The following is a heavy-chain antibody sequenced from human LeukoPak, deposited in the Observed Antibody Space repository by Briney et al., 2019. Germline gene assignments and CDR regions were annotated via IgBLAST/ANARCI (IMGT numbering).Heavy chain of an antibody. J-gene: IGHJ4*02. CDR1: GFTFSSYA. CDR2: ISGSGGST. D-gene: IGHD5-18*01. V-gene: IGHV3-23*01. Sequence: GGSLRLFCAASGFTFSSYAMSWVRQAPGKGLEWVSAISGSGGSTYYADSVKGRFTISRDNSKNTLYLQMNSLRAEDTAVYYCAKSTGYSYGLEDWGQGTLVTVSS. CDR3: AKSTGYSYGLED.